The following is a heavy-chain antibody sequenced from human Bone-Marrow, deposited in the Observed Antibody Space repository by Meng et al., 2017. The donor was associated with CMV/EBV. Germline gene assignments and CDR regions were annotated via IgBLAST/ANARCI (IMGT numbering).Heavy chain of an antibody. Sequence: ASVKVSCKASGYTFTSYGISWVRQAPGQGLEWMGWISAYNGNTNYAQKFQGRVTITTDESTSTAYMELSSLRSEDTAVYYCAKDPLGGSYSDFDYWGQGTLVTVSS. CDR1: GYTFTSYG. D-gene: IGHD1-26*01. V-gene: IGHV1-18*01. CDR3: AKDPLGGSYSDFDY. CDR2: ISAYNGNT. J-gene: IGHJ4*02.